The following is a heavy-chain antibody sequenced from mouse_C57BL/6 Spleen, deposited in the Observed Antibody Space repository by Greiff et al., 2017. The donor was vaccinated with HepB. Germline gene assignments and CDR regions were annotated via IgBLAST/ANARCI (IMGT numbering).Heavy chain of an antibody. CDR2: INPSSGYT. CDR1: GYTFTSYT. V-gene: IGHV1-4*01. J-gene: IGHJ3*01. Sequence: QVQLQQSGAELARPGASVKMSCKASGYTFTSYTMHWVNQRPGQGLEWIGYINPSSGYTKYNQKFKDKATLTADKSSSTAYMQLSSLTSEDSAVYYCAREEDYDGSPWFAYWGQGTLVTVSA. CDR3: AREEDYDGSPWFAY. D-gene: IGHD2-4*01.